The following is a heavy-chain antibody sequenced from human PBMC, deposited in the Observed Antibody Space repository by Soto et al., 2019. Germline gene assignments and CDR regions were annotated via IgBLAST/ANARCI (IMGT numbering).Heavy chain of an antibody. CDR3: AREGWGSGRAFDV. J-gene: IGHJ6*02. D-gene: IGHD3-10*01. V-gene: IGHV3-30-3*01. CDR1: GFTFSSYA. Sequence: QVQLVESGGGVVQPGRSLRLSCAASGFTFSSYAMHWVRQAPGKGLEWVAVISYDGSNKYYADSVKGRFTISRDNSKNTLCLQLNRLRAEDTAVYYWAREGWGSGRAFDVWGQGTTVTVSS. CDR2: ISYDGSNK.